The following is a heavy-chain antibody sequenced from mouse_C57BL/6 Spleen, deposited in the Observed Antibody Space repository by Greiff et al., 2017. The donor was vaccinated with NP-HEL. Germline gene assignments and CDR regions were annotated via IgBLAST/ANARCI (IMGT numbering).Heavy chain of an antibody. CDR2: ISYDGSN. D-gene: IGHD2-1*01. V-gene: IGHV3-6*01. CDR1: GYSITSGYY. CDR3: AREGFGNLDY. Sequence: EVQLQESGPGLVKPSQSLSLTCSVTGYSITSGYYWNWIRQFPGNKLEWMGYISYDGSNNYNPSLKNRISITRDTSKNQFFLKLNSVTTEDTATYYCAREGFGNLDYWGQGTTLTVSS. J-gene: IGHJ2*01.